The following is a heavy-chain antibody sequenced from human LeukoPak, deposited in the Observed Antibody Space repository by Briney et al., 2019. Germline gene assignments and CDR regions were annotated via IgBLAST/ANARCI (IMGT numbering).Heavy chain of an antibody. V-gene: IGHV3-20*04. CDR1: GFTFDDYG. CDR2: INWNGGST. Sequence: GGSLRLSCAASGFTFDDYGMSWVRQAPGKGLEWVSGINWNGGSTGYADSVKGRFTISRDNAKNSLYLQMNSLRAEDTALYYCARGVIAAAGTSAFDYWGQGTLVTVSS. CDR3: ARGVIAAAGTSAFDY. D-gene: IGHD6-13*01. J-gene: IGHJ4*02.